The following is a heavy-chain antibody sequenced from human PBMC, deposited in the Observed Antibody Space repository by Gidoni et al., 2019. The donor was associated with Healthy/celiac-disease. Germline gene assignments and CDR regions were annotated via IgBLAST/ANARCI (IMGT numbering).Heavy chain of an antibody. J-gene: IGHJ4*02. V-gene: IGHV3-48*02. Sequence: EVQLVESGGGLVQPGGSLRLSCAASGFTFSSYSMNWVRQSPGKGLEWVSYISSMSSTIYYADSVKGRFTISRDNAKNSLYLQMNSLRDEDTAVYYCARDLSVFYCLDYWGQGTLVTVSS. CDR3: ARDLSVFYCLDY. CDR1: GFTFSSYS. CDR2: ISSMSSTI. D-gene: IGHD1-26*01.